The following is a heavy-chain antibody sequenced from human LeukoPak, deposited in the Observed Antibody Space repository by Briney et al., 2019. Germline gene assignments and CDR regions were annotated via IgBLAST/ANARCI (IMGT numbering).Heavy chain of an antibody. CDR1: GYTFTNYH. D-gene: IGHD6-19*01. V-gene: IGHV1-46*03. CDR2: INPSGGGI. Sequence: ASVKVSCKASGYTFTNYHMHWVRQAPGQGFEWMGIINPSGGGISYAQKFQGRVTMTRDTSTSTVYLELSGLRSEDTAVYYCAIGYSSGWCDYWGQGTLVTVSS. CDR3: AIGYSSGWCDY. J-gene: IGHJ4*02.